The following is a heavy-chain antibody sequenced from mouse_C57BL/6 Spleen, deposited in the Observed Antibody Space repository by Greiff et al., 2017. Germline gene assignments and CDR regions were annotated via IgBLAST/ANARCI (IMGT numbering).Heavy chain of an antibody. CDR1: GYAFTNYL. CDR2: INPGSGGT. J-gene: IGHJ2*01. Sequence: QVQLQQSGAELVRPGTSVKVSCKASGYAFTNYLIEWVKQRPGQGLEWIGVINPGSGGTNYNEKFKGKATLTADKSSSTAYMQLSSLKSEDSAVYFCARGDYYGSSYTPDYWGQGTTLTVSS. V-gene: IGHV1-54*01. CDR3: ARGDYYGSSYTPDY. D-gene: IGHD1-1*01.